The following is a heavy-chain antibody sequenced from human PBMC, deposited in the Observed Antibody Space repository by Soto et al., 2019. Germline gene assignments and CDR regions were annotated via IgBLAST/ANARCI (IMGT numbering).Heavy chain of an antibody. D-gene: IGHD6-6*01. CDR3: ARGGAYSGSALDY. Sequence: SRRLSCAASGFTFRSYWMHWVRQAPGKGLVWVSHINSDGSSTNYADSVKGRFTISRDNAENTLSLQMNSLRAEDTAVYYCARGGAYSGSALDYWGQGMLVTSPQ. J-gene: IGHJ4*02. V-gene: IGHV3-74*01. CDR2: INSDGSST. CDR1: GFTFRSYW.